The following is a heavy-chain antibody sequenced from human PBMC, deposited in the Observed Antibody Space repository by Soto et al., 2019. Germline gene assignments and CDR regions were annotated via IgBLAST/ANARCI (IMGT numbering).Heavy chain of an antibody. CDR3: ARRWGEGRVDY. CDR1: GGSISSSNW. CDR2: IYHSGNT. D-gene: IGHD3-10*01. V-gene: IGHV4-4*02. J-gene: IGHJ4*02. Sequence: QVQLQESGPGLVKPSGTLSLTCAVSGGSISSSNWWSWVRQPPGKGLEWIGEIYHSGNTNYNPSLKSRVTMAVDKSRHQVSLELSSVTAADTAVDYCARRWGEGRVDYWGQGTLVTVSS.